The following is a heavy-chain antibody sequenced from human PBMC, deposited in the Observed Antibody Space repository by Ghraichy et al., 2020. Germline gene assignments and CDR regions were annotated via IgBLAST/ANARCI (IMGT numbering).Heavy chain of an antibody. Sequence: GESLNISCAGSGFIFSNYGMHWVRQAPGKGLEWVAVISFDGSNTYYVDSVKGRFTISRDNSKNTLYLQMNSLRPEDTAVHYCAKEAVDYGDGFVWGQGTLVTVSS. J-gene: IGHJ1*01. CDR3: AKEAVDYGDGFV. D-gene: IGHD4-17*01. V-gene: IGHV3-30*18. CDR1: GFIFSNYG. CDR2: ISFDGSNT.